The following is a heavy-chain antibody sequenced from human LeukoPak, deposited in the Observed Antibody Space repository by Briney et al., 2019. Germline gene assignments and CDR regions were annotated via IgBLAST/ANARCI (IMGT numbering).Heavy chain of an antibody. V-gene: IGHV3-30*04. D-gene: IGHD3-3*01. CDR3: ARNINFWSGYDY. J-gene: IGHJ4*02. Sequence: GGSLRLSCAASAFTFSNYAMHWVRQAPGKGLGWVAFISYDGSDKYYADSVKGRFTISRDNAKNSLYLQMNSLRAEDTAVYYRARNINFWSGYDYWGQGTLVTVSS. CDR1: AFTFSNYA. CDR2: ISYDGSDK.